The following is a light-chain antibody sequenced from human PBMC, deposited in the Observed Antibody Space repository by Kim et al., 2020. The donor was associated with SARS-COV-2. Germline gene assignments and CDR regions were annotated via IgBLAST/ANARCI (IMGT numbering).Light chain of an antibody. CDR3: NSPDSSGHHVI. Sequence: SSELTQDSAVPVALGQTVRIRCQGYSLTNFYASWYQQKPGQAPVEVIYDNLKRPSGIPDRFSGFISRNTASLTITGAQAEDVADYYCNSPDSSGHHVIFCRGTQLAVL. CDR2: DNL. J-gene: IGLJ2*01. CDR1: SLTNFY. V-gene: IGLV3-19*01.